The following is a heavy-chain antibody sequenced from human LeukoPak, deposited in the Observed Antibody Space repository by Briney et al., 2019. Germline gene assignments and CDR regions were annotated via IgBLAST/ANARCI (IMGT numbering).Heavy chain of an antibody. V-gene: IGHV3-23*01. CDR2: ISSSGTNT. D-gene: IGHD2-2*01. CDR1: GFAFNTYA. CDR3: VKAGCSSTTCYGNF. Sequence: KPGGSLRLSCAASGFAFNTYAMSWVRQAPGKGLDWVSSISSSGTNTYYADSVEGRFTIYRDNSKNTLYLQMNSLRADDTAVYFCVKAGCSSTTCYGNFWGQGTLVTASS. J-gene: IGHJ4*02.